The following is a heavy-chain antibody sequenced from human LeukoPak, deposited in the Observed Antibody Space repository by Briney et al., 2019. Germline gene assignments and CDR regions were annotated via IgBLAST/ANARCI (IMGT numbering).Heavy chain of an antibody. CDR2: THYSGST. Sequence: SETLSLTCTVSGGSLSTYYWSWIRQPPGKGLEWIGCTHYSGSTKYNPSLKSRVTISVDTSKNQFSLRLISVTAADTALYYCARGNGDYIEYFQHWGQGTLVTVSS. D-gene: IGHD4-17*01. CDR3: ARGNGDYIEYFQH. V-gene: IGHV4-59*01. J-gene: IGHJ1*01. CDR1: GGSLSTYY.